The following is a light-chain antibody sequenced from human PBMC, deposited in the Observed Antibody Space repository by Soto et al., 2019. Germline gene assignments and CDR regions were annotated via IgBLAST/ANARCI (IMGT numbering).Light chain of an antibody. J-gene: IGKJ2*01. CDR2: AAS. CDR3: QQSYSVPLT. CDR1: QNILPY. Sequence: DIQMTQSPSSLSASVGDRVTITCRSSQNILPYLNWYQQRAGEAPRFLIYAASNLQDGVPSRFSGSESGTEFTLTISSLQPEDFATYYCQQSYSVPLTFGQGTKLEIK. V-gene: IGKV1-39*01.